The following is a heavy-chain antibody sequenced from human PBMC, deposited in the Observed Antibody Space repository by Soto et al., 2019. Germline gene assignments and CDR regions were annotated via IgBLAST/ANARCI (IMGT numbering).Heavy chain of an antibody. CDR2: ITPIPGTP. CDR3: ARIYCSGGICFPNWVDP. Sequence: QVQLVQSGSEVKKPGSSVKVSCKASGGFFSSDAISWVRQAPGQGLEWLGGITPIPGTPKYAQKFQGRVTISADESTSTAYMDLSSLRFEDTAIYYCARIYCSGGICFPNWVDPWGQGTLVTVSS. CDR1: GGFFSSDA. J-gene: IGHJ5*02. D-gene: IGHD2-8*02. V-gene: IGHV1-69*11.